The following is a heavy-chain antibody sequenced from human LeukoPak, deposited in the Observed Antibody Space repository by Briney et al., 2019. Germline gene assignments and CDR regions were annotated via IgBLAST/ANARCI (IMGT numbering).Heavy chain of an antibody. J-gene: IGHJ4*02. V-gene: IGHV3-23*01. CDR2: ISGSGGKT. Sequence: PGGSLRLSCSASGFPFNIYAMNWVRPAPRKRLEWVSGISGSGGKTYYADSVKGRFTISRDNSKNTLYLQMDSLRAEDTAVYYCAKDCVYYYGSSGPCYFDYWGQGTLVTVSS. CDR1: GFPFNIYA. CDR3: AKDCVYYYGSSGPCYFDY. D-gene: IGHD3-22*01.